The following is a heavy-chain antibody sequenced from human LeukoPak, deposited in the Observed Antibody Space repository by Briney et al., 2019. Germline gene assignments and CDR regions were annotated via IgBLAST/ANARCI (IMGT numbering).Heavy chain of an antibody. J-gene: IGHJ4*02. D-gene: IGHD6-19*01. Sequence: ASVKVSCKASGYTFTGYYMHWVRQAPGQGLEWMGWINPNSGGTNYAQKFQGRVTMTRDTSISTAYMELSRLRSDDTAVYYCARTYIAVAAYFDYWGQGTLVTVSS. CDR3: ARTYIAVAAYFDY. CDR2: INPNSGGT. CDR1: GYTFTGYY. V-gene: IGHV1-2*02.